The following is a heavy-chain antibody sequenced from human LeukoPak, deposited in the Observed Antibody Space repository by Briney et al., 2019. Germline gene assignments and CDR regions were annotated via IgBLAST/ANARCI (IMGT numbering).Heavy chain of an antibody. CDR1: GFTLSSYA. J-gene: IGHJ4*02. CDR3: VKEGRKLWFGELDY. V-gene: IGHV3-64D*06. D-gene: IGHD3-10*01. CDR2: ISSNGGST. Sequence: GGSLRLSCSASGFTLSSYAMHWVRQAPGKGLEYVSAISSNGGSTYYADSVKGRFTISRDNSKNTLYLQMSSLRAEDTAVYYCVKEGRKLWFGELDYWGQGTLVTVSS.